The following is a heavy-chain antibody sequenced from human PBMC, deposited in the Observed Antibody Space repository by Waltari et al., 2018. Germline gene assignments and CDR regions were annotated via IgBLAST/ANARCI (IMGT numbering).Heavy chain of an antibody. J-gene: IGHJ5*02. CDR3: AKGPATRTNWFDP. Sequence: EVQLLESGGGLEQPGGSLRLSCVASGFTFSSYDMSWVRQAPGKGLGCVSVAGVSVGKTYYADSVKGRFTISRDDSKNTLYLQMNSLRVEDTAVYYCAKGPATRTNWFDPWGQGTLVTVSS. V-gene: IGHV3-23*01. CDR1: GFTFSSYD. D-gene: IGHD1-26*01. CDR2: AGVSVGKT.